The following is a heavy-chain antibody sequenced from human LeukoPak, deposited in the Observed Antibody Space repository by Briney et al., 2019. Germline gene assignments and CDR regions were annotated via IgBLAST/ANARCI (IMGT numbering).Heavy chain of an antibody. V-gene: IGHV3-43D*04. D-gene: IGHD4/OR15-4a*01. CDR1: GFTFDDYA. CDR2: ISWDGSLT. Sequence: GGSLRLSCVASGFTFDDYAMHWVRQAPGKGLEWVSLISWDGSLTHYADSVRGRFTISRDSRKSSLYLQMSSLRLEDTAFYYCAKDMWQSGANSHHWGQGTLVTVSS. J-gene: IGHJ5*02. CDR3: AKDMWQSGANSHH.